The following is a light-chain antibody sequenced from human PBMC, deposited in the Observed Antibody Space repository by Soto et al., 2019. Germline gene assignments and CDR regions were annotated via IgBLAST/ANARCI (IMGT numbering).Light chain of an antibody. V-gene: IGLV1-40*01. Sequence: QSVLTQPPSVSGAPGKRVTISCTGSSSNIGACYDVHWYQQLPGTAPKLLIYGNSNRPSGVPDRFSGSKSGTSASLAITGLQAEDEADYYCQSYDSSLSALFGGGTKLTVL. J-gene: IGLJ3*02. CDR1: SSNIGACYD. CDR3: QSYDSSLSAL. CDR2: GNS.